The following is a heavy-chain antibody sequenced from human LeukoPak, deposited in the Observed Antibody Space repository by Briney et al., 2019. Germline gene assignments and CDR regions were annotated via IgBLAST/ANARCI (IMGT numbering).Heavy chain of an antibody. CDR1: GFIFSNYW. J-gene: IGHJ4*02. CDR2: IKEDGSEK. Sequence: GGSLRLSCAASGFIFSNYWMTWVRQAPGKGLEWVANIKEDGSEKYYVDSVKGRFTMSRDNAKNSLYLQMNSLRAEDTAVYYCATSGYSSSWYFGWGQGTLVTVSS. CDR3: ATSGYSSSWYFG. D-gene: IGHD6-13*01. V-gene: IGHV3-7*01.